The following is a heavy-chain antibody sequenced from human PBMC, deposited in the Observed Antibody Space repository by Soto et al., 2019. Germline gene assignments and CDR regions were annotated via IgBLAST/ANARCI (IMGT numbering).Heavy chain of an antibody. CDR1: GFTLTNNG. V-gene: IGHV3-30*18. J-gene: IGHJ6*02. Sequence: GGSLRLSCVVSGFTLTNNGMHWVRQAPGQGLEWVAVISSDGSSQYYGGSVRGRFTISRDNSKNTLFLEMNSLRSEDTAVYYCAKDRGLAESGRWSHYFYGMDVWGQGTTVTVSS. CDR3: AKDRGLAESGRWSHYFYGMDV. CDR2: ISSDGSSQ. D-gene: IGHD1-26*01.